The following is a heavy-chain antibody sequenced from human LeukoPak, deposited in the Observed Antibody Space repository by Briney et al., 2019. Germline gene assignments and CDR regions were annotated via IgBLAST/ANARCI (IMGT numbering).Heavy chain of an antibody. J-gene: IGHJ4*02. D-gene: IGHD1-26*01. Sequence: SQTLSLTCTVPGGSISSGGYYWSWIRQHPGKGLEWIGYIYYSGSTYYNPSLKSRVTISVDTSKNQFSLKLSSVTAADTAVYYCSRVGATTELDYWGQGTLVTVSS. CDR3: SRVGATTELDY. CDR2: IYYSGST. CDR1: GGSISSGGYY. V-gene: IGHV4-31*03.